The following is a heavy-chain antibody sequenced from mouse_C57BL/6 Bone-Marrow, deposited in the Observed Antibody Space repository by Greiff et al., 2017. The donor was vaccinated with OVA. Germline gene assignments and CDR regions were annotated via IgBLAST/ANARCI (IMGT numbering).Heavy chain of an antibody. J-gene: IGHJ4*01. CDR3: ARYYGSSYPPYAMDY. V-gene: IGHV1-64*01. CDR1: GYTFTSYW. Sequence: QVQLQQPGAELVKPGASVKLSCKASGYTFTSYWMHWVKQRPGQGLEWIGMIHPNSGSTNYNEKFKSKATLTVDKSSSTAYMQLSSLPSEDSSVYYCARYYGSSYPPYAMDYWGQGTSVTVSS. CDR2: IHPNSGST. D-gene: IGHD1-1*01.